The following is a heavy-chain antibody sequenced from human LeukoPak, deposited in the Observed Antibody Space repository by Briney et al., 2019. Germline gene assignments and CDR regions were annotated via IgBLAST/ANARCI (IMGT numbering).Heavy chain of an antibody. V-gene: IGHV3-30*02. CDR3: AELGITMIGGV. Sequence: PGGSLRLSCAASGFTFNHYGMHWVRQAPGKGPEWVAFIRYDASDKYYADSVKGRFTISRDNSKNTLYLQMHSLRAEDTAVYYCAELGITMIGGVWGKGTTVTISS. CDR1: GFTFNHYG. D-gene: IGHD3-10*02. CDR2: IRYDASDK. J-gene: IGHJ6*04.